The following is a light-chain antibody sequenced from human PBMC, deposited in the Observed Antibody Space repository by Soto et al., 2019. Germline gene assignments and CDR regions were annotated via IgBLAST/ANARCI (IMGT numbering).Light chain of an antibody. V-gene: IGKV1-12*01. CDR2: SAS. CDR3: QQAKSFPIT. CDR1: QDIGNR. J-gene: IGKJ5*01. Sequence: DIQVTQSPPSMAASVGDRVTITCRASQDIGNRMTWYQQKPGKAPKLLIYSASTLVRGVPSRFSGSGSGTEFTLTISGLQPEDSLTYYCQQAKSFPITFGQGTRLEIK.